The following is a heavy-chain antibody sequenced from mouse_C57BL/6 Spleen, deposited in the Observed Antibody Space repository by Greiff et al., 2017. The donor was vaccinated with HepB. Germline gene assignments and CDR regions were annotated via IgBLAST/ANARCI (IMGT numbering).Heavy chain of an antibody. V-gene: IGHV1-74*01. D-gene: IGHD2-5*01. CDR2: IHPSDSDT. Sequence: QVQLKQPGAELVKPGASVKVSCKASGYTFTSYWMHWVKQRPGQGLEWIGRIHPSDSDTNYNQKFKGKATLTVDKSSSTAYMQLSSLTSEDSAVYYCAIDYSNYFWFAYWGQGTLVTVSA. CDR3: AIDYSNYFWFAY. J-gene: IGHJ3*01. CDR1: GYTFTSYW.